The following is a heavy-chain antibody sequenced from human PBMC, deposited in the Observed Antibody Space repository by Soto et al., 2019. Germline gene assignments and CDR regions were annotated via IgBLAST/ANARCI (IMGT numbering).Heavy chain of an antibody. V-gene: IGHV1-8*01. CDR2: MNPHSGDT. CDR3: ARGSPGPVDH. Sequence: ASVKVSCKASGYSFTSLHFNWVRQATVQGLEWIGWMNPHSGDTGFAQRFQGRVTMTRNTYINTAYMELRSLRSQDTAVYYCARGSPGPVDHWGQGTQVTVSS. CDR1: GYSFTSLH. J-gene: IGHJ4*02. D-gene: IGHD6-19*01.